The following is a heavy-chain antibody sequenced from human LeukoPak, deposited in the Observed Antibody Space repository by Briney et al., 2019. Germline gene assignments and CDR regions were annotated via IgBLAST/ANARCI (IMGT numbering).Heavy chain of an antibody. D-gene: IGHD2-2*01. CDR1: GYTFIDFY. CDR3: ARVKKLMPEFEF. J-gene: IGHJ4*02. V-gene: IGHV1-2*02. Sequence: ASVKVSFKASGYTFIDFYIHWVRQAPGQGLQWMGWINPNIGAIKYSQKFQGRVSMTRDTSITTVYMDLSSLRSDDTAVYYCARVKKLMPEFEFWGQGTLVTVSS. CDR2: INPNIGAI.